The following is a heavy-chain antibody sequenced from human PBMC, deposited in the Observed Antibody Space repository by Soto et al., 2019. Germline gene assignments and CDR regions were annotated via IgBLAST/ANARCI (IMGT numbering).Heavy chain of an antibody. J-gene: IGHJ6*02. CDR2: IYYSGST. CDR3: ARQSRIAAAATYYYYGMDV. D-gene: IGHD6-13*01. CDR1: GRSISSSSYY. Sequence: SETLSLTCTVSGRSISSSSYYWGWIRQPPGKGLEWIGSIYYSGSTYYNQSLKNRVTISEDTSKNQFSLKLSSVTAADTAVYYCARQSRIAAAATYYYYGMDVWGQGTTVT. V-gene: IGHV4-39*01.